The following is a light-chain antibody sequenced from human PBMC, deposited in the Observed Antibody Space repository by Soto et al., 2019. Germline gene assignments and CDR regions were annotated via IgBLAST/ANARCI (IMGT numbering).Light chain of an antibody. Sequence: EIVLTRSPGTLSLSPVERAALACMASQSVSSSYLAWYQQKPGQAPRLLIYGASSRATGIPDRFSGSGSGTDFTLTISRLEPEDFAVYYCQQYNNWPPITFGQGTRLEIK. CDR3: QQYNNWPPIT. CDR2: GAS. J-gene: IGKJ5*01. CDR1: QSVSSSY. V-gene: IGKV3-20*01.